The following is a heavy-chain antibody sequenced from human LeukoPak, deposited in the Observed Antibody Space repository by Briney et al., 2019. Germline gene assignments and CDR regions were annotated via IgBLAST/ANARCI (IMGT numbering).Heavy chain of an antibody. D-gene: IGHD3-22*01. CDR2: INHSGSA. J-gene: IGHJ3*02. CDR1: GGSFSGYY. V-gene: IGHV4-34*01. CDR3: ATQKRAYDSSGYYYFGAFDI. Sequence: PSETLSFTCAVYGGSFSGYYWGWIRQPPGKGLEWIGEINHSGSANYNPSLKSRVTISVDTSKNQFSLKLSSVTAADTAVYYCATQKRAYDSSGYYYFGAFDIWGQGTMVTVSS.